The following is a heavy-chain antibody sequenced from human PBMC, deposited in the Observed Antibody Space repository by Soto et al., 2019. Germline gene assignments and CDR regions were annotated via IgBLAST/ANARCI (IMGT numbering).Heavy chain of an antibody. CDR1: GYSFTSYW. D-gene: IGHD5-18*01. CDR2: IYPGDSET. J-gene: IGHJ4*02. V-gene: IGHV5-51*01. CDR3: ALPAGFTYGIDY. Sequence: PGESLKISCKGSGYSFTSYWNGWVRQMPGKGLEWIGIIYPGDSETRYSPSFQGQVTISADKSIRTAYLQWSSLKASETPMYYCALPAGFTYGIDYCGQVTLVTVSS.